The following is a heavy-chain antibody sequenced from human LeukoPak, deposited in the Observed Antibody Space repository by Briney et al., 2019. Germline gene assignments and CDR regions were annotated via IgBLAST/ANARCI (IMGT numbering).Heavy chain of an antibody. J-gene: IGHJ4*02. Sequence: SETLSLTCTASGGSISSSSYYWGWIRQPPGKGLEWIGSIYYSGSTYYNPSLKSRVTISVDTSKNQFSLKLSSVTAADTAVYYCARVATYYYGSGSLDYWGQGTLVAVSS. CDR3: ARVATYYYGSGSLDY. CDR1: GGSISSSSYY. CDR2: IYYSGST. V-gene: IGHV4-39*07. D-gene: IGHD3-10*01.